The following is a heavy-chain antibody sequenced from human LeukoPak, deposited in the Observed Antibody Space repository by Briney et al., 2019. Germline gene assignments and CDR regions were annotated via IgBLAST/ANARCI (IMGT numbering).Heavy chain of an antibody. CDR1: GGSISSGGYS. J-gene: IGHJ3*02. CDR3: ARESAVTTDAFDI. V-gene: IGHV4-30-2*01. CDR2: IYHSGST. Sequence: ASETLSLTCAVSGGSISSGGYSWSWIRQPPGKGLEWIGYIYHSGSTYYNLSLKSRVTISVDRSKNQFSLKLSSVTAADTAVYYCARESAVTTDAFDIWGQGTMVTVSS. D-gene: IGHD4-11*01.